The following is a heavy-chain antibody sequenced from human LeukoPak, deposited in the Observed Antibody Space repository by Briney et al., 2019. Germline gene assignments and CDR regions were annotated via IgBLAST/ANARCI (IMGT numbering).Heavy chain of an antibody. J-gene: IGHJ6*02. CDR1: GFTFSSYS. V-gene: IGHV3-21*01. Sequence: GGSLRLSCAASGFTFSSYSMNWVRQAPGKGLEWVSSISSISSYLYYADSVKGRFTISRDNAKNSLYLQMNSLRAEDTAVYYCARGSKSHYGMDVWGQGTTVTVSS. CDR2: ISSISSYL. D-gene: IGHD4-11*01. CDR3: ARGSKSHYGMDV.